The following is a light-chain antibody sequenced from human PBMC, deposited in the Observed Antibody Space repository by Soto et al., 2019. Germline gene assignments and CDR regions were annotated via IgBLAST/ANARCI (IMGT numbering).Light chain of an antibody. V-gene: IGKV3-15*01. CDR2: GAS. J-gene: IGKJ3*01. CDR1: QSVNSN. Sequence: EIVMTQSPATLSVSPGERATLSCRASQSVNSNLAWYQQKPGQAPRLLIYGASTRATGIPARFSGSGSGTEFTLTISSLQSKDFAVYYCQQYNNWPTSGPGTKVHIK. CDR3: QQYNNWPT.